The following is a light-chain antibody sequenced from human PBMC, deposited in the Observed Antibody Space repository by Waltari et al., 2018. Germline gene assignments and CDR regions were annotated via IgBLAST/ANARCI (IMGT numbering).Light chain of an antibody. CDR1: QNLKRSS. CDR2: ASS. Sequence: VLTPSQGLLSLSPGGRATLSCRAIQNLKRSSLDWYQVKPGQAPRLLIYASSIRATAIPDRFISSGSGTDFSLTISRVEPEDFAVYYCQQYGSSILYTFGQGTKLEIQ. V-gene: IGKV3-20*01. CDR3: QQYGSSILYT. J-gene: IGKJ2*01.